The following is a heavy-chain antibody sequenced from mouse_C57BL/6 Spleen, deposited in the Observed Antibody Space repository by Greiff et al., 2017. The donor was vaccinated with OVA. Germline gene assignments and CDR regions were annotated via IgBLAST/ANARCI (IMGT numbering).Heavy chain of an antibody. V-gene: IGHV1-80*01. D-gene: IGHD2-4*01. CDR1: GYAFSSYW. Sequence: QVQLQQSGAELVKPGASVKISCKASGYAFSSYWMNWVKQRPGKGLEWIGQIYPGDGDTNYNGTFKGKATLTADKSSSTAYMQLSSLTSEDSAVYFCARFPYDYDEDYWGQGTTLTVSS. J-gene: IGHJ2*01. CDR3: ARFPYDYDEDY. CDR2: IYPGDGDT.